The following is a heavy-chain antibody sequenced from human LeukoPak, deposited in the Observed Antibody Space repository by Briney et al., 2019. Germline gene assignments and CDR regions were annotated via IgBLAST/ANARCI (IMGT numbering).Heavy chain of an antibody. CDR3: ARGGLISLANTPLGAFDI. CDR1: GDSVSRNTAG. Sequence: SQTLSLTCVISGDSVSRNTAGWSWLRQSPSRGLEWLGRTYYRSRWYSDFAPSVKNRITINPDTSKNQFSLQLNSVTPEDTAVYCARGGLISLANTPLGAFDIWGQGTMVSVSS. CDR2: TYYRSRWYS. J-gene: IGHJ3*02. D-gene: IGHD3/OR15-3a*01. V-gene: IGHV6-1*01.